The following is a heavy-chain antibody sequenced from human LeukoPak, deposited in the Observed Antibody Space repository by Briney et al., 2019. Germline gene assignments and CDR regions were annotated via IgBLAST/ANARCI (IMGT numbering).Heavy chain of an antibody. D-gene: IGHD6-6*01. CDR1: GFSFSEYY. Sequence: PGGSLRLSCAASGFSFSEYYMTWIRQAPGKGLEWVSYISSGGSSIYYADSVRGRFTISRDNTKNSLYLQMNSLSVEDTAVYYCARDRLVDYWGQGTLVTVSS. J-gene: IGHJ4*02. CDR2: ISSGGSSI. CDR3: ARDRLVDY. V-gene: IGHV3-11*04.